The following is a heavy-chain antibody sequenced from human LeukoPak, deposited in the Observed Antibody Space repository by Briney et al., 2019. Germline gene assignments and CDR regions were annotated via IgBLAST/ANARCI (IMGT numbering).Heavy chain of an antibody. V-gene: IGHV3-20*04. CDR2: INWNGGST. CDR3: ARGSGAAGTGFAN. D-gene: IGHD6-13*01. CDR1: RSTFDDYG. Sequence: GGSLRLSCAASRSTFDDYGMSWVRQAPGKGREWVSGINWNGGSTGYADSVKGRFTISRDNAKNSLYLQMNSLNAENTALYYCARGSGAAGTGFANSVQGTLVTVSS. J-gene: IGHJ4*02.